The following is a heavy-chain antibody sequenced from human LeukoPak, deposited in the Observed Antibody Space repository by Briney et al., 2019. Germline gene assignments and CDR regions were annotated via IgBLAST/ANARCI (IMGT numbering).Heavy chain of an antibody. CDR2: ISGSGGST. V-gene: IGHV3-23*01. CDR1: GFTFSSYA. J-gene: IGHJ4*02. CDR3: AKWALRYFSYFDY. D-gene: IGHD3-9*01. Sequence: GGSLRLSCAASGFTFSSYAMSWVRQAPGKRLERVSAISGSGGSTYYADSVKGRFTISRDNSKNTLYLQMNSLRAEDTAVYYCAKWALRYFSYFDYWGQGTLVTVSS.